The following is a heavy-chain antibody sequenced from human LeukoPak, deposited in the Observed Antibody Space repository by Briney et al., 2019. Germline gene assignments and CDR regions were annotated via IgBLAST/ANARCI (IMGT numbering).Heavy chain of an antibody. CDR3: ARGSYQFDY. CDR1: GFRFSDYW. V-gene: IGHV3-7*01. CDR2: TKQDGSEK. J-gene: IGHJ4*02. D-gene: IGHD2-2*01. Sequence: PGGSLRLSCAASGFRFSDYWMTWVRQAPGKGLEWVAKTKQDGSEKYYVDSVKGRFTISRDNAKNSLYLQMSSLRAEDTAVYYCARGSYQFDYWGQGTLVTVSS.